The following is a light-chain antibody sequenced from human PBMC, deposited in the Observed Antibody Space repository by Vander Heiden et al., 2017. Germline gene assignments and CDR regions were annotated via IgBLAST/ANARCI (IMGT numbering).Light chain of an antibody. CDR1: QYSSSW. V-gene: IGKV1-12*01. CDR3: QQTENFPVA. CDR2: DAS. Sequence: DIQMTQSPSFVSASVGDRVTISCRGSQYSSSWLAWYQQKPGEAPKLLISDASRLQDEVPPRFSGSGSGTEFTLTISSLQPEDSASYYCQQTENFPVAFGQGTKVEVK. J-gene: IGKJ1*01.